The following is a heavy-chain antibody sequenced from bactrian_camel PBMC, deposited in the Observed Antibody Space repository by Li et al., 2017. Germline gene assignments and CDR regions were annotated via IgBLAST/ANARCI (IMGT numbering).Heavy chain of an antibody. D-gene: IGHD7*01. J-gene: IGHJ4*01. CDR1: GFTFSSYA. V-gene: IGHV3S31*01. CDR3: ITGGHHGPYNY. Sequence: VQLVESGGGLVQPGGSLRLSCAASGFTFSSYAMTWVRQATGKGLEWVSAINSGGGAAYFADSVKGRFTISRDNAKNTLYLQMNSLKTEDTAVYYCITGGHHGPYNYWGQGTQVTVS. CDR2: INSGGGAA.